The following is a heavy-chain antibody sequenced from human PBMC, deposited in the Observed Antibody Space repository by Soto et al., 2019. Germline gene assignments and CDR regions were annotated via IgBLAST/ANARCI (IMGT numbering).Heavy chain of an antibody. CDR3: ATDTSKYGSNWPAYYGMEV. J-gene: IGHJ6*02. CDR2: ISYDACNK. D-gene: IGHD6-13*01. CDR1: GFTFSSFG. V-gene: IGHV3-30*03. Sequence: SLRLPCAASGFTFSSFGRQCVRQAPGKGLEGVAGISYDACNKYYEDSVKGRFTISRYNSKNMIYLQMNSLRAADTAVYYCATDTSKYGSNWPAYYGMEVWDQGTRVAASS.